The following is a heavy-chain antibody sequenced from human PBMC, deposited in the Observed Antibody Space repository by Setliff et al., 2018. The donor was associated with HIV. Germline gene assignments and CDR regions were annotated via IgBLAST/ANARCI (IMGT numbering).Heavy chain of an antibody. J-gene: IGHJ4*02. CDR2: IYYSGGT. CDR1: GGSISSSSYY. Sequence: SETLSLTCTVPGGSISSSSYYWGWIRQPPGKGLEWIGTIYYSGGTYYKSSLKSRLIISLDTSKNQFSLNLRYVTAADTAVYFCASGGHRLHDYWGQGTLVTVSS. D-gene: IGHD1-26*01. V-gene: IGHV4-39*07. CDR3: ASGGHRLHDY.